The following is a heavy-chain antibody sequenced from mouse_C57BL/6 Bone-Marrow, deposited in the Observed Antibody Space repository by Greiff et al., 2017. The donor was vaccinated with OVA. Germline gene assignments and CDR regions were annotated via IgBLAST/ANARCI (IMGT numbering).Heavy chain of an antibody. CDR3: ARRSYYYGSTDYAMDY. D-gene: IGHD1-1*01. Sequence: QVQLKQSGPGLVQPSQSLSITCTVSGFSLTSYGVHWVRQSPGKGLEWLGVIWSGGSTDYNAAFISRLSISKENSKSQVFFKMNSLQADDTAIYYWARRSYYYGSTDYAMDYWGQGTSVTVSS. CDR2: IWSGGST. J-gene: IGHJ4*01. CDR1: GFSLTSYG. V-gene: IGHV2-2*01.